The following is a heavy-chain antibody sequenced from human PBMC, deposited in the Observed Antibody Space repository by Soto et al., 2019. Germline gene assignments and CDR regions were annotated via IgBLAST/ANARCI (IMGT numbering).Heavy chain of an antibody. V-gene: IGHV1-69*01. CDR3: ARATIFGVVITEHLYYYGMDV. D-gene: IGHD3-3*01. Sequence: QVQLVQSGAEVKKPGSSVKVSCKASGGTFSSYAISWVRQAPGQGLEWMGGIIPIFGTANYAQKFQGRVTITADESMSTAYMELSSLRSEDTAVYYCARATIFGVVITEHLYYYGMDVWGQGTTVTVSS. CDR2: IIPIFGTA. CDR1: GGTFSSYA. J-gene: IGHJ6*02.